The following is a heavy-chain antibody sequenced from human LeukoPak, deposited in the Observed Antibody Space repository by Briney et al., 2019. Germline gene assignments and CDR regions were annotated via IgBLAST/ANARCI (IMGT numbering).Heavy chain of an antibody. CDR3: AKSMTLQWRGFFDL. CDR2: ISDSGANT. D-gene: IGHD6-19*01. CDR1: GFTFSTYA. J-gene: IGHJ2*01. Sequence: GGSLRLSCAASGFTFSTYAMSWVRQAPGKGLEWVSTISDSGANTYYADSVRGRFTISRDNSKDTLYLQKNSLRADDTAIYYCAKSMTLQWRGFFDLWGRGTHVTVSS. V-gene: IGHV3-23*01.